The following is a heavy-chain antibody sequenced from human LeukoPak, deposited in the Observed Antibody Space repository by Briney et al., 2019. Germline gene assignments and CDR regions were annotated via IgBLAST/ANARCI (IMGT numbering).Heavy chain of an antibody. CDR2: INSVGGTT. CDR3: ARGGHSRGWYWWYFDL. CDR1: GFTFNSYG. V-gene: IGHV3-48*04. J-gene: IGHJ2*01. D-gene: IGHD6-19*01. Sequence: PGGSLRLSCAASGFTFNSYGMNWFRQAPGKGLEWISYINSVGGTTFYADSVKGRFTITRDNAKNSLYLQMNSLRAEDTAVYYCARGGHSRGWYWWYFDLWGRGTLVTVSS.